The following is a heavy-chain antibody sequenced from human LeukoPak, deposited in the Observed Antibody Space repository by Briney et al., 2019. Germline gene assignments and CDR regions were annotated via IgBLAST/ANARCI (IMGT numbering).Heavy chain of an antibody. CDR1: GGSISSYY. CDR2: ISYSGST. CDR3: AREGYDSNIYYKAGY. D-gene: IGHD3-22*01. V-gene: IGHV4-59*01. Sequence: SETLSLTCTVSGGSISSYYWSWIRQPPGKGLEWIGYISYSGSTSYNPSLKSRVTITLDTSKNQFSLKLSSVTAADTAVYYCAREGYDSNIYYKAGYWGQGTLVTVSS. J-gene: IGHJ4*02.